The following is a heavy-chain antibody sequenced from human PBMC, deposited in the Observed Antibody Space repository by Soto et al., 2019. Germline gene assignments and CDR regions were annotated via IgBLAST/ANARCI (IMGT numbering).Heavy chain of an antibody. CDR1: GGSVSSGSYY. D-gene: IGHD3-22*01. CDR2: IYYSGST. CDR3: ASGRYYDSSGSQTDV. Sequence: PSETLSLTCTVSGGSVSSGSYYWSWIRQPPGKGLEWIGYIYYSGSTNYNPSLKSRVTISVDTSKNQFSLKLSSVTAADTAVYYCASGRYYDSSGSQTDVWGQGTTVTVS. V-gene: IGHV4-61*01. J-gene: IGHJ6*02.